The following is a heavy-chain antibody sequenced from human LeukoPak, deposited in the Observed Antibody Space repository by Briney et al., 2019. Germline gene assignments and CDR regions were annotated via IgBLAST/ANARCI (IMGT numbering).Heavy chain of an antibody. V-gene: IGHV1-2*02. J-gene: IGHJ6*03. D-gene: IGHD2-8*01. CDR2: INPNSGGT. CDR3: ASSYCTNGVCAYYYYYMDV. CDR1: GYTFTGYY. Sequence: GASVKVSCKASGYTFTGYYMHWVRQAPGQGLEWMGWINPNSGGTNYAQKFQGRVTMTRDTSISTAYMELSRLRSDDTAVDYCASSYCTNGVCAYYYYYMDVWGKGTTVTVSS.